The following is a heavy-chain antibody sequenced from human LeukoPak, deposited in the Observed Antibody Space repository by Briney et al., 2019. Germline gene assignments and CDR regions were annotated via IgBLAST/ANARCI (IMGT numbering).Heavy chain of an antibody. CDR3: ARPRGGSSGSFDY. V-gene: IGHV1-69*04. D-gene: IGHD3-22*01. CDR2: IIPILGIA. Sequence: SVKVSCKASGGTFSSYAISWVRQAPGQGLEWMGRIIPILGIANYAQKFQGRVTITADKSTSTAYMELSSLRSEDTAVYYCARPRGGSSGSFDYWGQGTLVTVSS. J-gene: IGHJ4*02. CDR1: GGTFSSYA.